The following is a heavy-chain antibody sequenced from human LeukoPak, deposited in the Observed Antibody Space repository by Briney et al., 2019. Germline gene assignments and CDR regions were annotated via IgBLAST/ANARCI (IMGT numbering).Heavy chain of an antibody. CDR3: AREKNSYGPNWFDP. CDR1: GGSISSGSYY. V-gene: IGHV4-61*02. CDR2: IYTSGST. Sequence: SQTLSLTCTVSGGSISSGSYYWSWIRQPAGKGLEWIGRIYTSGSTNFNPSLKSRVTISLDTSKNQFSLKLSSVTAADTAVYYCAREKNSYGPNWFDPWGQGTLVTVSS. J-gene: IGHJ5*02. D-gene: IGHD5-18*01.